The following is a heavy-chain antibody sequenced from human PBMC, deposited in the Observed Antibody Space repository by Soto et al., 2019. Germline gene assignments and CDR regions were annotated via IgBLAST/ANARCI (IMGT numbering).Heavy chain of an antibody. CDR3: AKELGIVVVTAELPFVFDY. Sequence: PGGSLRLSCAASGFTFSSYAMSWVRQAPGKGLEWVSAISGSGGSTYYADSVKGRFTISRDNSKNTLYLQMNSLRAEDTAVYYCAKELGIVVVTAELPFVFDYWGQGTLVTVSS. CDR1: GFTFSSYA. J-gene: IGHJ4*02. CDR2: ISGSGGST. V-gene: IGHV3-23*01. D-gene: IGHD2-21*02.